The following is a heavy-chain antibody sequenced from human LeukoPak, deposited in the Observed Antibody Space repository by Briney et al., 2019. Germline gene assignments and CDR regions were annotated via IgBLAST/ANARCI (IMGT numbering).Heavy chain of an antibody. CDR3: ARHKLKVYNWFDP. Sequence: PSQTLSLTCTVSGGSISSGDYYWSWIRQPPGKGLEWIGYIYYSGSTNYNPSLKSRVTISVDTSKNQFSLKLSSVTAADTAVYYCARHKLKVYNWFDPWGQGTLVTVSS. CDR2: IYYSGST. V-gene: IGHV4-30-4*01. CDR1: GGSISSGDYY. J-gene: IGHJ5*02. D-gene: IGHD1-1*01.